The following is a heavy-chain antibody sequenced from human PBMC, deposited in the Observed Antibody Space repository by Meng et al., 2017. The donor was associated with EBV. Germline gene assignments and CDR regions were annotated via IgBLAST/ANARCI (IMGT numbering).Heavy chain of an antibody. CDR2: IDYSGST. CDR3: ARGRYYGDYFWFDP. J-gene: IGHJ5*02. V-gene: IGHV4-61*01. Sequence: VHPPESGTGLVNPSEPPSLPCTSSGGSVRSGRYYWSWIRQAPGKGLEWIGYIDYSGSTNYNPSLKSRVTISVDTSKNQFSLKLSSVTAADTAVYYCARGRYYGDYFWFDPWGQGTLVTVSS. CDR1: GGSVRSGRYY. D-gene: IGHD4-17*01.